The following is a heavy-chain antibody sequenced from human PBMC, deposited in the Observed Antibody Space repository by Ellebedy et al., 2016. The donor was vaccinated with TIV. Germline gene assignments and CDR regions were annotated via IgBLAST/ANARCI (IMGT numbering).Heavy chain of an antibody. V-gene: IGHV3-11*05. CDR1: GFTFSDYY. CDR3: ARDPALDP. CDR2: ISSSSSYT. J-gene: IGHJ5*02. D-gene: IGHD2-2*01. Sequence: GESLKISCAASGFTFSDYYMSWIRQAPGKGLEWVSYISSSSSYTNYADSVKGRFTISRDNAKNSLYLQMNSLRAEDTAVYYCARDPALDPWGQGTLVTVSS.